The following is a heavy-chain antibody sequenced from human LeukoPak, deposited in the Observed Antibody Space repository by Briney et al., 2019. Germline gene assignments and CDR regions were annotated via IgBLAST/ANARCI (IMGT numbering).Heavy chain of an antibody. Sequence: SETLSLTCAVSGYSISSGYYWGWIRQPPGKGLEWLGTMHHSGSTYYNPSLKTRVTMSVDTSTNQFSLKLSSVTAADTAVYYCARLGYCSSTSCYIRQPNNWFDPWGQGTLVTVSS. CDR1: GYSISSGYY. D-gene: IGHD2-2*02. CDR3: ARLGYCSSTSCYIRQPNNWFDP. CDR2: MHHSGST. V-gene: IGHV4-38-2*01. J-gene: IGHJ5*02.